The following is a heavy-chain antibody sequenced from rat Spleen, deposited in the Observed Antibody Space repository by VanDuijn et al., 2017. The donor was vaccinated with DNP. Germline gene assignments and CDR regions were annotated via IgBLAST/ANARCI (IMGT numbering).Heavy chain of an antibody. CDR1: GFTFSDYY. D-gene: IGHD1-6*01. J-gene: IGHJ3*01. Sequence: EVLLVESDGGLVQPGRSLKLSCAVSGFTFSDYYMAWVRQAPAKGLEWVATISYNGGTTYYPDTLKGRFVISKDNAKNTGYLHMNNLRSEDTATYFCTRDHSPYTAGIPQFAYWGQGTLVTVSS. V-gene: IGHV5-20*01. CDR3: TRDHSPYTAGIPQFAY. CDR2: ISYNGGTT.